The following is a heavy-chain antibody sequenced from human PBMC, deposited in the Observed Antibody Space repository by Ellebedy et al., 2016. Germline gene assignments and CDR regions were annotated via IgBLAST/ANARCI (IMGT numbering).Heavy chain of an antibody. CDR3: ARDLGRRHDYVWGTGY. V-gene: IGHV1-46*01. J-gene: IGHJ4*02. D-gene: IGHD3-16*01. Sequence: ASVKVSCKASGYTFTSYYMHWVRQAPGQGLEWMGIINPSGGSTSYAQKFQGRVTMTRDTSTSTVYMELSSLRSKDTAVYYCARDLGRRHDYVWGTGYWGQGTLVTVSS. CDR2: INPSGGST. CDR1: GYTFTSYY.